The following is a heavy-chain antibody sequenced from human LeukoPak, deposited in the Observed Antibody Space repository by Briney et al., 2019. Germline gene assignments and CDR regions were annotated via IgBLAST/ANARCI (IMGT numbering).Heavy chain of an antibody. Sequence: PGGSLRLSCTVSGFTVSSNSMSWVRQAPGKGLEWVSSISSSSSYIYYADSVKGRFTISRDNARNSLYLQMNSLRAEDTAVYYCVRGKANYGSGSDVWGKGTTVTVSS. J-gene: IGHJ6*04. CDR3: VRGKANYGSGSDV. CDR2: ISSSSSYI. D-gene: IGHD3-10*01. CDR1: GFTVSSNS. V-gene: IGHV3-21*01.